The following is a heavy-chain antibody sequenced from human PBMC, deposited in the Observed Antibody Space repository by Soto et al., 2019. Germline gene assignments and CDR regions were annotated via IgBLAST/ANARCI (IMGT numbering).Heavy chain of an antibody. V-gene: IGHV4-39*01. CDR2: IYYSGST. CDR3: ARLSCSSSSCPYYFYYMDV. D-gene: IGHD2-2*01. Sequence: SETLSLTCTVSGGSISSSSYYWGWIRQPPGKGQEWIGSIYYSGSTLYNPSLKSRDTMSVDTSTNQFSLQLSSVTAADMAVFYCARLSCSSSSCPYYFYYMDVWGKWTTVTVSS. CDR1: GGSISSSSYY. J-gene: IGHJ6*03.